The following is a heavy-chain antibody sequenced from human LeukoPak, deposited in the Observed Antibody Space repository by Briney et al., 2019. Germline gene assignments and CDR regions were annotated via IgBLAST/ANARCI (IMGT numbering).Heavy chain of an antibody. D-gene: IGHD6-13*01. Sequence: GGSLRLSCAASGFTFSSYAMHWVRQAPGKGLEWVAVISYDGSNKYYADSVKGRFTISRDNSKNTLYLQMNSLRAEDTAVYYCASLAAAGSDYWGQGTLVTVSS. CDR2: ISYDGSNK. V-gene: IGHV3-30*04. CDR3: ASLAAAGSDY. J-gene: IGHJ4*02. CDR1: GFTFSSYA.